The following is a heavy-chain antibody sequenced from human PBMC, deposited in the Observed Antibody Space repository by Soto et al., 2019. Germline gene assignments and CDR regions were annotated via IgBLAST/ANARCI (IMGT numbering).Heavy chain of an antibody. D-gene: IGHD2-15*01. CDR3: ARYCSGGSCSPRNAFDI. CDR2: INHSGST. V-gene: IGHV4-34*01. J-gene: IGHJ3*02. Sequence: SETLSLTCAVDGGSFSGYYWRWIRQPPGKGREWVGEINHSGSTNYNPSLKSRVTISVDTSKNQFSLKLSSVTAADTAVYYCARYCSGGSCSPRNAFDIWGQGTMVTVS. CDR1: GGSFSGYY.